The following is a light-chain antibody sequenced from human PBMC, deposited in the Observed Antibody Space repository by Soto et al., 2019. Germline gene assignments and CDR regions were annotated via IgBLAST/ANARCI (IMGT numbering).Light chain of an antibody. CDR3: QRPNTSPLT. CDR2: AAS. Sequence: FQLTQCPSFLSASVGARFTITCRASQGISTSCAWYQESPGKAPELLMYAASFLKRGVPSRYIVRGSVTEFTLTINSLQPEDFAPYYCQRPNTSPLTFGGGTKVDIK. CDR1: QGISTS. V-gene: IGKV1-9*01. J-gene: IGKJ4*01.